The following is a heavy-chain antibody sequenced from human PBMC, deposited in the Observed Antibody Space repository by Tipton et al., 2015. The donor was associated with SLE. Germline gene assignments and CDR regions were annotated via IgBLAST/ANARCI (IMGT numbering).Heavy chain of an antibody. Sequence: SLRLSCAASGYPVPTFAMHWVRQAPGKGLEWVAVTSYDETVKYFADSVKGRFTISRDESKNTMYLQMNSLQTEDTATYYCTRDSAWNEKTDYWGQGTLVTVSS. V-gene: IGHV3-30*04. CDR2: TSYDETVK. D-gene: IGHD1-1*01. J-gene: IGHJ4*02. CDR1: GYPVPTFA. CDR3: TRDSAWNEKTDY.